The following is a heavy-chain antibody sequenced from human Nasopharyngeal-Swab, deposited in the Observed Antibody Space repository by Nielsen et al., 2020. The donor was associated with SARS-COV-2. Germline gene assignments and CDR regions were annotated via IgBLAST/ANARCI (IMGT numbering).Heavy chain of an antibody. D-gene: IGHD6-6*01. J-gene: IGHJ5*02. V-gene: IGHV3-7*01. CDR3: ARDPARYSSSSNWFDP. CDR1: GFTFSPFW. Sequence: GESLKIPCASSGFTFSPFWLRWFRQSPVRGLEWVANIKEDGNEQYYADSVKGRFTISRDNGKNSLFLEMNSLRAEDTAVYYCARDPARYSSSSNWFDPWGQGTLVTVSS. CDR2: IKEDGNEQ.